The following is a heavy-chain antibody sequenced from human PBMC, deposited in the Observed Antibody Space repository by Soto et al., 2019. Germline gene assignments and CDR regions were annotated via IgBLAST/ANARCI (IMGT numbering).Heavy chain of an antibody. CDR1: GFTFSSYG. CDR3: AKDLMVRGVIRFVFKH. CDR2: ISYDGSNK. Sequence: GESLKISCAASGFTFSSYGMHWVRQAPGKGLEWVAVISYDGSNKYYADSVKGRFTISRDNSKNTLYLQMNSLRAEDTAVYYCAKDLMVRGVIRFVFKHWGQGTLVTVSS. V-gene: IGHV3-30*18. D-gene: IGHD3-10*01. J-gene: IGHJ1*01.